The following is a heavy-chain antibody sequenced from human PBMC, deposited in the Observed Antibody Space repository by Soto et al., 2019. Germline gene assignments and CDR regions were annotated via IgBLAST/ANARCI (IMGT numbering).Heavy chain of an antibody. V-gene: IGHV3-21*06. Sequence: XESLRLSCAASGFTFTRYSMNWVHQAPGKGLEWVSSISSTTNYIYYGDSMKGRFTISRDNAKNSLYLEMNSLRAEDTAVYYCARESEDLTSNFDYWGQGTLVTVSS. CDR1: GFTFTRYS. CDR3: ARESEDLTSNFDY. CDR2: ISSTTNYI. J-gene: IGHJ4*02.